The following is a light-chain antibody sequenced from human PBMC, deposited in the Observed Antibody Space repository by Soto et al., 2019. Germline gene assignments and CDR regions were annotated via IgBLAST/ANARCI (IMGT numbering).Light chain of an antibody. CDR2: DVS. CDR3: CSYAGSSTYV. V-gene: IGLV2-11*01. CDR1: SNDVGDYNF. Sequence: QSVLTQPRSVSGSPGQSVTISCTGTSNDVGDYNFVSWYQQHPGKAPKLIIYDVSQRPSGVPDRFSGSKSGNTASLTISGLQAEDETDYYCCSYAGSSTYVFGTGTKLPS. J-gene: IGLJ1*01.